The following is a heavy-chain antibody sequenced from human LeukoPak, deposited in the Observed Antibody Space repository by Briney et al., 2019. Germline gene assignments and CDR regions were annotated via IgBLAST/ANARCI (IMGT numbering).Heavy chain of an antibody. J-gene: IGHJ4*02. CDR1: GGSFSGYH. Sequence: PSETLSLTCAVYGGSFSGYHWSWIRQSRGQGLEWIGEINHSGSTSYNPSLKSRVTISVDTSKNQFSLKLSSVTAADTAVYYCARDRDGVFEYWGQGTLVTVSS. CDR2: INHSGST. CDR3: ARDRDGVFEY. D-gene: IGHD3-10*01. V-gene: IGHV4-34*01.